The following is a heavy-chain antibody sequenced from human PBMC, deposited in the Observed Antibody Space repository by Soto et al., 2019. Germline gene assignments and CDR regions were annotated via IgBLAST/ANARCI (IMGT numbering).Heavy chain of an antibody. J-gene: IGHJ4*02. V-gene: IGHV3-7*02. D-gene: IGHD6-13*01. CDR1: GFTFSSRW. CDR2: IKQDENGK. CDR3: ASPDGPAAAGLVLDF. Sequence: EVQLVETGGGLVQPGGSLRLSCEASGFTFSSRWMTWVRQGPGKGLEWVANIKQDENGKDYVDSVKGRFTIPRDNAKNSLYLQMNSRRAEDTAVYYCASPDGPAAAGLVLDFWGQGTLVTVSS.